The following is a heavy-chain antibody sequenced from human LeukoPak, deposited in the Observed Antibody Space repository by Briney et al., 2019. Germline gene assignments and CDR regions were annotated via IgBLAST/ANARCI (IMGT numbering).Heavy chain of an antibody. D-gene: IGHD6-13*01. CDR2: IYYSGST. J-gene: IGHJ3*02. Sequence: PSETLSLTCTVSGGSISSGDYYWSWIRQPPGKGLEWIGYIYYSGSTYYNPSLKSRVTISVDTSKNQFSLKLSSVTAADTAVYYCARGGGIAVAGTLGAFDIWGQGTMVTVSS. CDR3: ARGGGIAVAGTLGAFDI. CDR1: GGSISSGDYY. V-gene: IGHV4-30-4*01.